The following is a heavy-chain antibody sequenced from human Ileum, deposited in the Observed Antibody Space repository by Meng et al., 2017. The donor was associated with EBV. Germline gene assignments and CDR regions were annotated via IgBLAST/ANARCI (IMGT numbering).Heavy chain of an antibody. CDR1: ASSSRYY. D-gene: IGHD3-10*01. CDR3: ASHRPIGKCYSLDH. CDR2: VNNHRSS. J-gene: IGHJ4*02. Sequence: QAQPRPCGGATWEPPAPPSLTRAVSASSSRYYWGCVRQPPAKRLQWSIGVNNHRSSYDNPPPLSRVSTSVEKSKNKYSLQLLSATAADKAVEYCASHRPIGKCYSLDHWGQGTLVTVSS. V-gene: IGHV4-34*01.